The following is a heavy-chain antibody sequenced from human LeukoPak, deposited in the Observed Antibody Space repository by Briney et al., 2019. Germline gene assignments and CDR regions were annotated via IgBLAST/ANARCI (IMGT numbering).Heavy chain of an antibody. V-gene: IGHV3-23*01. D-gene: IGHD2-21*01. CDR1: GFSFGNYA. CDR2: ISGTGGAT. J-gene: IGHJ5*01. Sequence: GSLRLSCVVSGFSFGNYAMSWVRQAPGKGLQWVSQISGTGGATWYAGFARDRFTISRDNSRKTLYLQMSGLRVEDTAMYYCVKDPRDTYGTNWFVSWGQGTLLIVSS. CDR3: VKDPRDTYGTNWFVS.